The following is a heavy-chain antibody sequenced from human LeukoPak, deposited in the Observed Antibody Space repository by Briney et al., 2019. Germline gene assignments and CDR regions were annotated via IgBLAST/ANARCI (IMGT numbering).Heavy chain of an antibody. CDR3: ARDRNGEITIFGVVTDPPDY. J-gene: IGHJ4*02. CDR1: GFTFNNYE. CDR2: ISSSSSYI. V-gene: IGHV3-21*01. D-gene: IGHD3-3*01. Sequence: GGSLRLSCAVSGFTFNNYEMNWVRQAPGKGLEWVSSISSSSSYIFYADSVKGRFTISRDNAKNSLYLQMNSLRAEDTAVYYCARDRNGEITIFGVVTDPPDYWGQGTLVTVSS.